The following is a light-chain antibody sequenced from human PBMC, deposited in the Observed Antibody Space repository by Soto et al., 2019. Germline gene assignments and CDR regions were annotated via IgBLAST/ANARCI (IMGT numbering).Light chain of an antibody. J-gene: IGKJ5*01. Sequence: EILLTQSPGTLSLSPGQRATLSCRASQRLSASDVAWYQQKAGQAPKILIYGVSNRAPGIPDRFTGSGSEADFTLTITRLEPEDFAVYHCQQYGSSPLITFGQGTRLEI. V-gene: IGKV3-20*01. CDR2: GVS. CDR1: QRLSASD. CDR3: QQYGSSPLIT.